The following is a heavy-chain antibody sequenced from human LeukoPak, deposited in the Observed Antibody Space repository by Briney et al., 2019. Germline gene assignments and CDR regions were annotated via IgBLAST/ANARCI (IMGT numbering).Heavy chain of an antibody. V-gene: IGHV3-23*01. D-gene: IGHD1-1*01. CDR3: SKWNGYGDY. Sequence: GGSLSLSCAASGFSFSNSGMSWVRQAPAKGLEWVAGISGGGANTHYADSVKGRFTISRDNSKNTLFLQMNSLRDEDTAIYYCSKWNGYGDYWGQGTLVTVSS. CDR2: ISGGGANT. CDR1: GFSFSNSG. J-gene: IGHJ4*02.